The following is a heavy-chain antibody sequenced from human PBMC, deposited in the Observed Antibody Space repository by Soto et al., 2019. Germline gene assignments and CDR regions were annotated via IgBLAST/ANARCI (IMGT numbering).Heavy chain of an antibody. J-gene: IGHJ4*02. V-gene: IGHV3-23*01. Sequence: GGSLSLSCEASGFTFSSSAMSWVRQAPGKGPQWVSGISGSGGSIFYADSVRGRVTISRNNSKNPLYLQMNSLRADDTAFYYCAKDYRSGGPNASLDCWGQGTLVTVSS. CDR3: AKDYRSGGPNASLDC. D-gene: IGHD3-3*01. CDR2: ISGSGGSI. CDR1: GFTFSSSA.